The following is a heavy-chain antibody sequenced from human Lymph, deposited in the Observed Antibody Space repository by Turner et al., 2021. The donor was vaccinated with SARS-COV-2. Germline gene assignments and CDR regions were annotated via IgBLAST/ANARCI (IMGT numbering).Heavy chain of an antibody. V-gene: IGHV3-21*01. CDR3: ARDIPITADYFDY. J-gene: IGHJ4*02. CDR2: ISSSSSYI. CDR1: GFTFSTYS. Sequence: EVQLVESGGGLVTPGGSLRLSCAASGFTFSTYSMNWFRQAPGKGLEWISSISSSSSYIYYADSVKGRFTISRDDAKNSLYLQMNSLRAEDTAVYYCARDIPITADYFDYWGQGTLVTVSS. D-gene: IGHD3-16*01.